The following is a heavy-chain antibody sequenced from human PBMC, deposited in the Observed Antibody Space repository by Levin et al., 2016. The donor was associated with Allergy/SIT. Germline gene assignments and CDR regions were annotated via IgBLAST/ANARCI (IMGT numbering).Heavy chain of an antibody. CDR2: INPSGGSA. V-gene: IGHV1-46*01. CDR1: GGTFSSYA. CDR3: ARILGGLQPDAFDI. J-gene: IGHJ3*02. Sequence: ASVKVSCKASGGTFSSYAISWVRQAPGQGLEWMGVINPSGGSATYEQKFQGRVTMTRDTSMNTDYMELSSLRSEDTAVYYCARILGGLQPDAFDIWGQGTMVTVSS. D-gene: IGHD1-26*01.